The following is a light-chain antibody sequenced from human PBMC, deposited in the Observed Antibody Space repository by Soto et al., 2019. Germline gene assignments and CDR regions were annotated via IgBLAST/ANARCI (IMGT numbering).Light chain of an antibody. V-gene: IGKV3-15*01. Sequence: EIVMTQSPATLSVSPGERATLSCRASQTVASNLAWYQQKPGQAPRLLIHGASSRATGVPARFSGSGSGTEFTLTISSLQSEDFAVYYCQQYHNWSPQYTFGQGTKLHIK. CDR2: GAS. J-gene: IGKJ2*01. CDR3: QQYHNWSPQYT. CDR1: QTVASN.